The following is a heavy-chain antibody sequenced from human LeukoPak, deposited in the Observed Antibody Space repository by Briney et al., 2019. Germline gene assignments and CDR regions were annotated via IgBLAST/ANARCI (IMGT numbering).Heavy chain of an antibody. D-gene: IGHD3-9*01. CDR1: GYTLTELS. J-gene: IGHJ4*02. CDR3: ARGKAPDWSHDY. Sequence: RASVKVSCKVSGYTLTELSMHWVRQAPGKGLEWMGGFDPEDGETIYAQKFQGRVTMTRDTSTSTVYMELSSLRSEDTAVYYCARGKAPDWSHDYWGQGTLVTVSS. V-gene: IGHV1-24*01. CDR2: FDPEDGET.